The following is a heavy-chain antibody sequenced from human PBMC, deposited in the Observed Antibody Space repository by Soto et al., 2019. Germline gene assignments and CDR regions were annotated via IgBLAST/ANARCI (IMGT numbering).Heavy chain of an antibody. V-gene: IGHV3-30-3*01. CDR1: GLSLSNYA. Sequence: SLRLSCAASGLSLSNYAIHWVRQAPGQGLEWVAVIASDGSTEYYADPVKGRFSISRDNSMNTIYLHLNRLRPGDRSVYYCARDLLRSGAARAYYYYCMDSWG. CDR2: IASDGSTE. CDR3: ARDLLRSGAARAYYYYCMDS. D-gene: IGHD6-6*01. J-gene: IGHJ6*01.